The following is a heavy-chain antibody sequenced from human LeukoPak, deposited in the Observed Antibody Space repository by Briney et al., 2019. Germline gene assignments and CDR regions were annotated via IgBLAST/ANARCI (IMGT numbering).Heavy chain of an antibody. CDR3: ARDTHDYPYALDV. D-gene: IGHD3-16*01. V-gene: IGHV4-30-4*08. Sequence: SQTLSLTCTVSGDSISSDDFYWSWLRQSPGKGLEWIGYIYYSGNTYYNPSRESRVTISVDTSKNHFSLKLSSVTAADTAVYYCARDTHDYPYALDVWGKGTTVTVCS. J-gene: IGHJ6*04. CDR1: GDSISSDDFY. CDR2: IYYSGNT.